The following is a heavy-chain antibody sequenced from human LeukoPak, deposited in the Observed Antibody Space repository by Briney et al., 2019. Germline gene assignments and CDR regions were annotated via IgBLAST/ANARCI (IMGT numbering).Heavy chain of an antibody. D-gene: IGHD4-23*01. CDR3: ARVKVTLKINWFDP. Sequence: SETLSLTCTVSGGSLSSSSYYWGWIRQPPGKGLEWIGSIYYSGSTYYNPSLKSRVTISVDTSKNQFSLKLSSVTAADTAVYYCARVKVTLKINWFDPWGQGTLVTVSS. V-gene: IGHV4-39*07. J-gene: IGHJ5*02. CDR1: GGSLSSSSYY. CDR2: IYYSGST.